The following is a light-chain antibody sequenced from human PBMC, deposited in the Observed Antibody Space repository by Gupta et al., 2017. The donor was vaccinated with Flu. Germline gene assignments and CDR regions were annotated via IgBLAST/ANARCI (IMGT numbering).Light chain of an antibody. CDR3: SSYTSSSTQV. CDR1: SSDVGGYNY. J-gene: IGLJ3*02. CDR2: EVS. Sequence: QSPRPQPASCPGSPGQSITTSCTGTSSDVGGYNYVSWYQQHPGKAPKLMIYEVSNRPSGVSNRFSGSKSGNTASLTISGLQAEDEADYYCSSYTSSSTQVFGGGTKLTVL. V-gene: IGLV2-14*01.